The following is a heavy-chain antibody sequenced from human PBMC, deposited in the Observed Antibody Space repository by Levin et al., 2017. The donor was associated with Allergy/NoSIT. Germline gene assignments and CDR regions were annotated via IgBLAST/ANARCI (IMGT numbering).Heavy chain of an antibody. CDR2: INPSDSDI. CDR1: GYSFTGYW. Sequence: GESLKISCKGSGYSFTGYWIGWVRQMPGKGLEWMGIINPSDSDIRYNPSFQGQVTISADESISTAYLQWRSLKASDTGMYYCARPADSGSYYNWFGPWGQGTLVTVSS. J-gene: IGHJ5*02. CDR3: ARPADSGSYYNWFGP. V-gene: IGHV5-51*01. D-gene: IGHD1-26*01.